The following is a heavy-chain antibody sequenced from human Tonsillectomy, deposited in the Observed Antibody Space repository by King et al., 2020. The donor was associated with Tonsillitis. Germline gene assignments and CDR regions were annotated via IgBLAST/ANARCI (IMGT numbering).Heavy chain of an antibody. CDR2: ISYDGSSK. CDR3: ARRDGALDYYYYGMDV. D-gene: IGHD4-17*01. V-gene: IGHV3-30-3*01. J-gene: IGHJ6*02. CDR1: GFTFSNYA. Sequence: QVQLVESGGGVVQPGRSLRLSCAASGFTFSNYAMHWVRQAPDKGLEWVAVISYDGSSKYYADSVKGRFTISRDKSKNTLHLQMSSLRAEDTAVYYCARRDGALDYYYYGMDVWGQGTTVTVSS.